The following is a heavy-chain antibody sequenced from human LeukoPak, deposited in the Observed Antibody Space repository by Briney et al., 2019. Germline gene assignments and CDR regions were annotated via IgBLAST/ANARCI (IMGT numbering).Heavy chain of an antibody. V-gene: IGHV3-7*02. CDR3: ASFIRQQLVHTDFDY. J-gene: IGHJ4*02. D-gene: IGHD6-13*01. CDR2: IKQDGSEK. CDR1: GFTFRSYW. Sequence: GGSLRLSCAAPGFTFRSYWMSWVRQAPRKGLEWVANIKQDGSEKYYVDSVKGRFTISRDNAKNSLYLQMNSLRAEDTAVCYCASFIRQQLVHTDFDYWGQGTLVTVSS.